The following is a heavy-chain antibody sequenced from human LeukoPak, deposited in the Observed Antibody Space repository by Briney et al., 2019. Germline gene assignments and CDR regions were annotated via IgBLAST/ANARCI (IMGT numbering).Heavy chain of an antibody. D-gene: IGHD3-16*01. J-gene: IGHJ6*02. CDR2: IKQDGSGK. V-gene: IGHV3-7*03. Sequence: PGGSLRLSCAASGFTFSNYWMSWVRQATGKGLECVANIKQDGSGKYYVDSVKGRLTISRDNAKNSLYLQMNSLRAEDTAGYYCARLMVAFGGAGGVWGQGTTVTVSS. CDR3: ARLMVAFGGAGGV. CDR1: GFTFSNYW.